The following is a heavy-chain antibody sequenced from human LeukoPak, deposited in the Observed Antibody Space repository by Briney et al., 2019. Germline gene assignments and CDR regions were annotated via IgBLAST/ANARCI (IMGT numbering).Heavy chain of an antibody. V-gene: IGHV1-69*13. CDR3: ARTPRRLEHDWFDP. Sequence: ASVKVSCKASGYTFTSYGISWVRQAPGQGLEWMGGIIPIFGTANYAQKFRGRVTITADESTSTAYMELSSLRSEDTAVYYCARTPRRLEHDWFDPWGQGTLVTVSS. CDR2: IIPIFGTA. D-gene: IGHD1/OR15-1a*01. CDR1: GYTFTSYG. J-gene: IGHJ5*02.